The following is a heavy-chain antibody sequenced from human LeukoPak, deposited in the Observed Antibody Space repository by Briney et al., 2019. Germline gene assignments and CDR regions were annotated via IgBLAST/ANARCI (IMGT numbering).Heavy chain of an antibody. CDR2: IIPILGIA. CDR3: ARDNGIAAAGDY. V-gene: IGHV1-69*04. D-gene: IGHD6-13*01. J-gene: IGHJ4*02. Sequence: GSSVKVSCKASGGTFSSYAISWVRQAPGQGLEWMGRIIPILGIANYAQKLQGRVTMTTDTSTSTAYMELRSLRSDDTAVYYCARDNGIAAAGDYWGQGTLVTVSS. CDR1: GGTFSSYA.